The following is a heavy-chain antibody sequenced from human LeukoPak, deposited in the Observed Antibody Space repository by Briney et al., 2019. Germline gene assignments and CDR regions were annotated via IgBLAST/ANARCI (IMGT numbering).Heavy chain of an antibody. J-gene: IGHJ5*02. V-gene: IGHV3-21*04. CDR1: GFTFSSYS. CDR3: AKGGAATWDWFDP. D-gene: IGHD2-15*01. CDR2: ISSSSSYI. Sequence: PGGSLRLSCAASGFTFSSYSMNWVRQAPGKGLEWVSSISSSSSYIYYADSVKGRFTISRDNSKNTLYLQMNSLRAEDTAVYYCAKGGAATWDWFDPWGQGTLVTVSS.